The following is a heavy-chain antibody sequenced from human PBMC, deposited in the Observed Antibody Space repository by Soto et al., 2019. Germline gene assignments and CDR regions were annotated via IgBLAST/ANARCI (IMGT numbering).Heavy chain of an antibody. CDR2: ISSSSSTI. J-gene: IGHJ4*02. CDR3: ARENIVGATTAGGFDY. V-gene: IGHV3-48*02. Sequence: GGSLRLSCAASGFTFSSYSMNWVRQAPGKGLEWVSYISSSSSTIYYADSVKGRFTISRDNAKNSLYLQMNSLRDEDTAVYYCARENIVGATTAGGFDYWGQGTLVTVSS. D-gene: IGHD1-26*01. CDR1: GFTFSSYS.